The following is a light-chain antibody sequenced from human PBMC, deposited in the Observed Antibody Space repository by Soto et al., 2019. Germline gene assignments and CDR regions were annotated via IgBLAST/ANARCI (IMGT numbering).Light chain of an antibody. CDR1: QGISNC. CDR2: AAS. V-gene: IGKV1-27*01. CDR3: QRYNNPPRT. Sequence: DIQMTQSPSSLSGSVGDSVTITCRASQGISNCLAWYQQRPGKAPTLLIYAASTLQSGVPSRLSGRGPGTDFTLHISSLQPAGVANYYCQRYNNPPRTFRQGTKVEIK. J-gene: IGKJ1*01.